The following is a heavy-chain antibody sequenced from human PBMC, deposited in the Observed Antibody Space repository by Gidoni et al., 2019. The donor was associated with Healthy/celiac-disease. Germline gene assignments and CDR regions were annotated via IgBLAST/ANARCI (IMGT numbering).Heavy chain of an antibody. J-gene: IGHJ4*02. CDR1: GGSISSYY. CDR3: ASQGPRGDYRTWFDY. D-gene: IGHD4-17*01. CDR2: IYYSGST. Sequence: QVQLQESGPGLVKPSETLSLTCTVSGGSISSYYWSWIRQPPGKGLEWIGYIYYSGSTNYNPSLKSRVTISVDTSKNQFSLKLSSVTAADTAVYYCASQGPRGDYRTWFDYWGQGTLVTVSS. V-gene: IGHV4-59*08.